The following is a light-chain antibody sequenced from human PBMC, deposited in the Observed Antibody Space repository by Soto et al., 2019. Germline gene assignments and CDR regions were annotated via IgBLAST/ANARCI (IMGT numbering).Light chain of an antibody. Sequence: EIVLTQSPGTLSLSPGERATLSCRASQSVSSSYLAWYQQKPGQAPSLLIFGASSRATGIPDRFSGSGSGTDFTLTISRLEPEDFAVYYCQQYSSSPRTFGQGTRLEAK. J-gene: IGKJ5*01. V-gene: IGKV3-20*01. CDR2: GAS. CDR3: QQYSSSPRT. CDR1: QSVSSSY.